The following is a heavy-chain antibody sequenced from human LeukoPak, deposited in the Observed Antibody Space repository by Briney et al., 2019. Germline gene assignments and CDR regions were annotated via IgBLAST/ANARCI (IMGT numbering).Heavy chain of an antibody. CDR1: GGSFSGYY. J-gene: IGHJ4*02. CDR3: ARGASITMVRAYSY. CDR2: INHSGST. V-gene: IGHV4-34*01. D-gene: IGHD3-10*01. Sequence: SETLSLTCAVYGGSFSGYYWSWIRQPPGKGLEWIGEINHSGSTNYNPSLKSRVTMSVDTSKNQFSLKLSSVTAADTAVYYCARGASITMVRAYSYWGQGTLVTVSS.